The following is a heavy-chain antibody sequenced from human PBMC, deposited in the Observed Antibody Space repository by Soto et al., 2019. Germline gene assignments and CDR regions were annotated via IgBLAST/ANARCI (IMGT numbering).Heavy chain of an antibody. D-gene: IGHD6-19*01. CDR2: IRKDGAVK. CDR1: GFTFSSYW. Sequence: EVQLVESGGGLVQPGGSLRLSCAASGFTFSSYWMNWVRQAPGKGLEWVAIIRKDGAVKYYVDSVKGRFTISRDNAKNSLYLQMPSPRADDTAVYYCAGGSGWLIDYWGRGTLVTVSS. V-gene: IGHV3-7*03. J-gene: IGHJ4*02. CDR3: AGGSGWLIDY.